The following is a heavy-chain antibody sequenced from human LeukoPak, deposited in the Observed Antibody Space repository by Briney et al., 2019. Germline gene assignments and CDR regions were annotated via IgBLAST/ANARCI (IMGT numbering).Heavy chain of an antibody. CDR2: IYHSGST. V-gene: IGHV4-38-2*02. D-gene: IGHD3-22*01. CDR1: GYSISSGYY. CDR3: AREQDCYDSSGSYYFDY. J-gene: IGHJ4*02. Sequence: SETLSLTCTVSGYSISSGYYWGWIRQPPGKGLEWIGSIYHSGSTYYNPSLKSRVTISVDTSKNQFSLKLSSVTAADTAVYYCAREQDCYDSSGSYYFDYWGQGTLVTVSS.